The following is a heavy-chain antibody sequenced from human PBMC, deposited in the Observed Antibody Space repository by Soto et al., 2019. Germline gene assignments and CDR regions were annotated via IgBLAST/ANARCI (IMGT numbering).Heavy chain of an antibody. J-gene: IGHJ2*01. V-gene: IGHV5-51*01. CDR1: GYSFTSYW. CDR3: ARLAYSNYWYFDL. CDR2: IYPGDSDT. D-gene: IGHD4-4*01. Sequence: GESLKISCKGSGYSFTSYWIGWVRQMPGKGLEWMGIIYPGDSDTRYSPSFQGQVTISADKSISTAYLQWSSLKASDTATYYCARLAYSNYWYFDLWGRGTLVTVSS.